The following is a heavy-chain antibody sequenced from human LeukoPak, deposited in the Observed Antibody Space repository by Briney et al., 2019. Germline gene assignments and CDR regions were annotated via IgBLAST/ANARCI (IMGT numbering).Heavy chain of an antibody. Sequence: GGSLRLSCAASGFTFSSYAMSWVRQAPGKRLEWVSAISGSGGSTYYADSVKGRFTISRDNSKNTLYLQMNSLRAEDTAVYYCAKGLSYSKYYDFWSGSGTFDYWGQGTLVTVSS. CDR1: GFTFSSYA. V-gene: IGHV3-23*01. J-gene: IGHJ4*02. CDR3: AKGLSYSKYYDFWSGSGTFDY. D-gene: IGHD3-3*01. CDR2: ISGSGGST.